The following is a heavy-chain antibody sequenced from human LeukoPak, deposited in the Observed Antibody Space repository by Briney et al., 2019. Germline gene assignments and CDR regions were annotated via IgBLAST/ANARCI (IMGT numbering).Heavy chain of an antibody. CDR1: GFTFSSYA. CDR3: ARGPVYYDFWSGPGPFDP. D-gene: IGHD3-3*01. CDR2: ISYDGSNK. V-gene: IGHV3-30-3*01. J-gene: IGHJ5*02. Sequence: PGGSLRLSCAASGFTFSSYAMHWVRQAPGKGLEWVAVISYDGSNKYYADSVKGRFTISRDNSKNTLYLQMNSLRAEDTAVYYCARGPVYYDFWSGPGPFDPWGQGTLVTVSS.